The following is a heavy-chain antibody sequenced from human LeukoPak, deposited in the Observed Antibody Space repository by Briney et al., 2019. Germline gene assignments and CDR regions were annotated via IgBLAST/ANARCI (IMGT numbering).Heavy chain of an antibody. V-gene: IGHV3-48*03. J-gene: IGHJ6*02. CDR1: GFTFSSYE. CDR2: ISSSGSTI. CDR3: ARDGYSYGNYYYYGMDV. D-gene: IGHD5-18*01. Sequence: GGSLRLSCTASGFTFSSYEMNWVRQAPGKGLEWVSYISSSGSTIYYADSVKGRFTISRDNAKNSLYLQMNSLRAEDTAVYYCARDGYSYGNYYYYGMDVWGRGTTVTVSS.